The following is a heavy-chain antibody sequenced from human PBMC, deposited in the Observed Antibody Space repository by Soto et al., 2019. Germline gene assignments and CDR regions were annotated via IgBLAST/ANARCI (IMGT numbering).Heavy chain of an antibody. Sequence: GGSLRLSCAASGFTFSSYAMSWVRQAPGMGLEWVSAISGSGGSTYYADSVKGRFTISRDNSKNTLYLQMNSLRAEDTAVYYCAKPYYDYVWGIYRYTQAVKNGTTVDYWGQGTLVTVSS. V-gene: IGHV3-23*01. J-gene: IGHJ4*02. D-gene: IGHD3-16*02. CDR2: ISGSGGST. CDR3: AKPYYDYVWGIYRYTQAVKNGTTVDY. CDR1: GFTFSSYA.